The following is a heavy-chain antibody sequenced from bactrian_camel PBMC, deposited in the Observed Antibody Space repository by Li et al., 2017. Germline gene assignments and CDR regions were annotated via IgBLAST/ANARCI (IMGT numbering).Heavy chain of an antibody. CDR2: IRRSGGET. D-gene: IGHD3*01. V-gene: IGHV3S54*01. CDR1: GHSRGSNC. J-gene: IGHJ6*01. Sequence: HVQLVESGGGLVQPGGSLRLSCVVSGHSRGSNCVGWYRLPPGRAPAEREGIAAIRRSGGETWYAGSVKGRFTISQDSARNTVYLQMNNLQPEDAAMYYCAARAGDFSGTPGGRWLKWIEGEFGYWGQGTQVTVS. CDR3: AARAGDFSGTPGGRWLKWIEGEFGY.